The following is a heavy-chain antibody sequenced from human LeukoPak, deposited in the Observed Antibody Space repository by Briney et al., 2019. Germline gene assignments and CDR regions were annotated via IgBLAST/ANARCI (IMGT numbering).Heavy chain of an antibody. J-gene: IGHJ5*02. V-gene: IGHV3-23*01. D-gene: IGHD2-15*01. CDR3: AKDRFRGECSGGSFYPFDP. CDR2: ISGSGDRT. Sequence: PGGSLRLSCAASGFTFTTYAMSSVRQAPGKGLEWVSTISGSGDRTYYADSVKGRFTISRDNSKNTLYLQMNSLSAEDTAVYHCAKDRFRGECSGGSFYPFDPWGQGTQVTVSS. CDR1: GFTFTTYA.